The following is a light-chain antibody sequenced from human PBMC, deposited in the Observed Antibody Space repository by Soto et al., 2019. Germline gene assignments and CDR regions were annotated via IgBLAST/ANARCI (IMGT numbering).Light chain of an antibody. CDR2: GAS. J-gene: IGKJ2*01. Sequence: EIAMTQSPVSLSVSPGEIATLSCRASQTIASNFAWYQQKPGQAPRLLIHGASTRTTGVPARFSGSGSATEFTLTISSLQAEDFAVDYCQQYQNWPPQYTFEQGTKLQMK. CDR1: QTIASN. CDR3: QQYQNWPPQYT. V-gene: IGKV3-15*01.